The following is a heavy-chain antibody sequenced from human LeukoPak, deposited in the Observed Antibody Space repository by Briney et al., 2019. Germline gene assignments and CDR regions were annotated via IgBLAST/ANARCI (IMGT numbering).Heavy chain of an antibody. CDR1: GGSISSYY. V-gene: IGHV4-4*09. CDR3: ARHRRYSSSWSFDP. Sequence: PSETLSLTCTVSGGSISSYYWSWIRQPPGKGLEWIGYIYTSGSTNYNPSLKSRVTISVDTSKNQFSLSLSSVTAADTAVYYCARHRRYSSSWSFDPWGQGTLVTVSS. CDR2: IYTSGST. D-gene: IGHD6-13*01. J-gene: IGHJ5*02.